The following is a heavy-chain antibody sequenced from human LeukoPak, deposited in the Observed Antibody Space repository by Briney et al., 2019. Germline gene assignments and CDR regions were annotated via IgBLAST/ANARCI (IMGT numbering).Heavy chain of an antibody. CDR2: ISSSSSYI. V-gene: IGHV3-21*01. J-gene: IGHJ4*02. CDR3: AKALGAPFYGSGSYFDY. CDR1: GFTFSSYS. Sequence: PGGSLRLSRAASGFTFSSYSMNWVRQAPGKGLEWVSSISSSSSYIYYADSVKGRFTISRDNAKNSLYLQMNSLRAEDTAVYYCAKALGAPFYGSGSYFDYWGQGTLVTVSS. D-gene: IGHD3-10*01.